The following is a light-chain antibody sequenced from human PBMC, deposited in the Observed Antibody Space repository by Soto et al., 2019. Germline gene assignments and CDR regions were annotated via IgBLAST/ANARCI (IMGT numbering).Light chain of an antibody. V-gene: IGKV2-30*01. Sequence: DVVMTQSPLSLPVTLGQPASISCRSSQSLVYSDGNTFLNWFQQRPGQSPRRLIYKVSNRDSGVPDRFSGRGSGTDFTLRISRVEAEDVGVYYCMQGTHWPPTFGQGTKLEI. CDR3: MQGTHWPPT. CDR2: KVS. CDR1: QSLVYSDGNTF. J-gene: IGKJ2*01.